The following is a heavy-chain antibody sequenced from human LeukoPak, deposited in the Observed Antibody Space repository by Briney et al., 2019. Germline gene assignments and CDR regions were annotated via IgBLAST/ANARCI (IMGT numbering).Heavy chain of an antibody. D-gene: IGHD2-15*01. J-gene: IGHJ3*02. Sequence: GGSLRLSCAASGFTFSSYAMSWVRQAPGKGLEWVSAISGSGGSTYYADSVKGRFTISRDNSKNTLYLQMNSLRAEDTAVYYCAKPYFRYCSSGSCYSDAFDIWGQGTMVTVSS. CDR1: GFTFSSYA. V-gene: IGHV3-23*01. CDR2: ISGSGGST. CDR3: AKPYFRYCSSGSCYSDAFDI.